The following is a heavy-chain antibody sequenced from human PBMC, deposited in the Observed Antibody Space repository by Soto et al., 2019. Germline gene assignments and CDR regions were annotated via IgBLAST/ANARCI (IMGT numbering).Heavy chain of an antibody. CDR3: ARETRGGENFDY. CDR1: GGTFSSYT. CDR2: IIPILGIA. Sequence: SVKVSCKASGGTFSSYTISWVRQAPGQGLEWMGRIIPILGIANYAQKFQGRVTITADKSTSTAYMELSSLRSEDTAVYYCARETRGGENFDYWGQGTLVTVSS. D-gene: IGHD3-10*01. V-gene: IGHV1-69*04. J-gene: IGHJ4*02.